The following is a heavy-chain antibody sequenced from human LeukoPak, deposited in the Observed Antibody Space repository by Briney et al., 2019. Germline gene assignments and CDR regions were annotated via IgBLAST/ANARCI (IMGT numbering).Heavy chain of an antibody. CDR1: GYSISSGYY. CDR2: IYHSGST. Sequence: SETLSLTCTVSGYSISSGYYWGWIRQPPGKGLEWIGSIYHSGSTYYNPSLRSRVTMSRDTSRNQLSLKLTSVTAADTAVYYCARLLGSSGYAGDWYFDLWGPGALVTVSS. V-gene: IGHV4-38-2*02. CDR3: ARLLGSSGYAGDWYFDL. D-gene: IGHD3-22*01. J-gene: IGHJ2*01.